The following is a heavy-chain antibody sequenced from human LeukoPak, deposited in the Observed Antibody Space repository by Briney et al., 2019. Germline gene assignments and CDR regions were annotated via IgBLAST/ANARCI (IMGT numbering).Heavy chain of an antibody. V-gene: IGHV3-21*04. D-gene: IGHD3-16*02. CDR3: AKEVGIVVVVDLQRLGELSFDY. Sequence: PGGSLRLSCAASGFTFSSYSMNWVRQAPGKGLEWVSSISSSSSYIYYADSVKGRFTISRDNAKNSLYLQMNSLRAEDTAVYYCAKEVGIVVVVDLQRLGELSFDYWGQGTLVTVSS. J-gene: IGHJ4*02. CDR1: GFTFSSYS. CDR2: ISSSSSYI.